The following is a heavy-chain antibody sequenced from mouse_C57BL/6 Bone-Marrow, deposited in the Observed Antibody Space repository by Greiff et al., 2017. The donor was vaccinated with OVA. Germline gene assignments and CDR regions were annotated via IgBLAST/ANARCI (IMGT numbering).Heavy chain of an antibody. D-gene: IGHD1-1*01. J-gene: IGHJ3*01. CDR2: IDPSDSYT. V-gene: IGHV1-50*01. CDR1: GYTFTSYW. Sequence: VQLQQPGAELVKPGASVKLSCKASGYTFTSYWMQWVKQRPGQGLEWIGEIDPSDSYTNYNQKFKGKATLTVDTSSSTAYMQLSSLTSEDSAVYYCAREGGYYGSTPWFAYWGQGTLVTVSA. CDR3: AREGGYYGSTPWFAY.